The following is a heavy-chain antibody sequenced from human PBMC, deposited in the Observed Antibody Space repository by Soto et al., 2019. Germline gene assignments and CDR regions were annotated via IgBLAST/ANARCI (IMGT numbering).Heavy chain of an antibody. CDR2: IYYSGST. V-gene: IGHV4-39*01. J-gene: IGHJ4*02. CDR1: GCSISSSSNY. Sequence: SETLSLTCPVSGCSISSSSNYWGWSRQPPGKGLEWIGSIYYSGSTYYNPSLKSRVTISVDTSKNQFSLKLSSVTAADTAVYYCAREDMVRGVINYWGQGTLVTVSS. CDR3: AREDMVRGVINY. D-gene: IGHD3-10*01.